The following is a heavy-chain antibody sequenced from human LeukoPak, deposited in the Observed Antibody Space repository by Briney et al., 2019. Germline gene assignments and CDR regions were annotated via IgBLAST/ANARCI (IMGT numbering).Heavy chain of an antibody. Sequence: PSETLSLTCTVSGGSISSDYWTWIRQPAGKGLEWIGRINTSGSTSYNPSLESRVTMSVDTSKNQFSLKLTSVTAADTAVYYCARAQYGTIFDYWGQGTLVTVSS. D-gene: IGHD1-7*01. CDR1: GGSISSDY. V-gene: IGHV4-4*07. CDR2: INTSGST. CDR3: ARAQYGTIFDY. J-gene: IGHJ4*02.